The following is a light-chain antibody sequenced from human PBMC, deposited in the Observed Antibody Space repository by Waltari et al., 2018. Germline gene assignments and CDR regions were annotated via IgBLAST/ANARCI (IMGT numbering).Light chain of an antibody. Sequence: DILMTQSPDSLAVSLGERATTNSTSTQSFLYSSNNKNYLAWYQQKPAQPPTLLIFWASTRRSAVPDRFSGSGSATNFTITISSLQAADVAVYYCQQYYSTPPYTFGQGTKLEIK. CDR1: QSFLYSSNNKNY. CDR2: WAS. J-gene: IGKJ2*01. V-gene: IGKV4-1*01. CDR3: QQYYSTPPYT.